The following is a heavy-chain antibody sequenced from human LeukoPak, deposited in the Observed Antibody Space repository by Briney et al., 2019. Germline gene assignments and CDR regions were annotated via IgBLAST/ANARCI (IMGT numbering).Heavy chain of an antibody. V-gene: IGHV4-59*10. Sequence: SETLSLTCAVYGGSFSGYYWSWIRQPAGKGLEWIGRIYTSGSTNYNPSLKSRVTISVDTSKNQFSLKLSSVTAADTAVYYCARFYGDYVLGYYMDVWGKGTTVTISS. J-gene: IGHJ6*03. CDR2: IYTSGST. CDR3: ARFYGDYVLGYYMDV. D-gene: IGHD4-17*01. CDR1: GGSFSGYY.